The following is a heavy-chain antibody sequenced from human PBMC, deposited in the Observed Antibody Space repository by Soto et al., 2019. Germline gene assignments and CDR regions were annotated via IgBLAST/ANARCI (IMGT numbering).Heavy chain of an antibody. CDR2: IYPGDSDT. CDR3: ARAEGDSSSWYRYYYYGMDV. V-gene: IGHV5-51*01. D-gene: IGHD6-13*01. CDR1: GYSFTSYW. Sequence: PGESLKISCKGSGYSFTSYWIGWVRQMPGKSLEWMGIIYPGDSDTRYSPSFQGQVTISADKSISTAYLQWSSLKASDTAMYYCARAEGDSSSWYRYYYYGMDVWGQGTTVTVSS. J-gene: IGHJ6*02.